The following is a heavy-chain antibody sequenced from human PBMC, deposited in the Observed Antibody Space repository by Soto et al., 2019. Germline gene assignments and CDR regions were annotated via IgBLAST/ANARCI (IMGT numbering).Heavy chain of an antibody. CDR2: ITGSGGST. Sequence: GGFLRLSCAASGFTFSTYAMLWVRQAPGKGLEWVSVITGSGGSTYYADSVKGRFTISRDTSKNTLFLQMNSLRAEDTAVYYCAKDRYGDYGGIDHWGQGTMATVSS. CDR3: AKDRYGDYGGIDH. J-gene: IGHJ4*02. V-gene: IGHV3-23*01. CDR1: GFTFSTYA. D-gene: IGHD4-17*01.